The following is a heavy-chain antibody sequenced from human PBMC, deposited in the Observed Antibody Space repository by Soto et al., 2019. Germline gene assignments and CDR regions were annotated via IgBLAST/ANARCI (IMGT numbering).Heavy chain of an antibody. CDR2: IYHSGST. CDR1: GGSISSSNW. J-gene: IGHJ3*02. Sequence: PSETPALTCAVSGGSISSSNWWSWVRQPPGKGLEWIGEIYHSGSTNYNPSLKSRVTISVDKSKNQFSLKLNSVTAADTAVYYCARVPALYDYERRSYRRDAFDIWGQGTMVSVSS. V-gene: IGHV4-4*02. D-gene: IGHD3-16*02. CDR3: ARVPALYDYERRSYRRDAFDI.